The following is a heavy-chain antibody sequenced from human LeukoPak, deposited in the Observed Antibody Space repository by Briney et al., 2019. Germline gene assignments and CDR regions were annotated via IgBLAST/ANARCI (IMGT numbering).Heavy chain of an antibody. D-gene: IGHD2-15*01. Sequence: SVRVSCKASGGTFSSYAISWVRQAPGQGLEWMEGIIPIFGTANYAQKFQGRVTITADESTSTAYMELSSLRSEDTAVYYCARVGCSGGSCYSNWFDPWGREPWSPSPQ. V-gene: IGHV1-69*01. J-gene: IGHJ5*02. CDR3: ARVGCSGGSCYSNWFDP. CDR1: GGTFSSYA. CDR2: IIPIFGTA.